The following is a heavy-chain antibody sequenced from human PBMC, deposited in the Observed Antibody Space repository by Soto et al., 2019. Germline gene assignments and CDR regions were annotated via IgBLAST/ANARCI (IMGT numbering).Heavy chain of an antibody. CDR3: AKEMPRAAASRNYYYYYMDV. J-gene: IGHJ6*03. CDR1: GFTFDDYA. CDR2: ISWNSGSI. V-gene: IGHV3-9*01. D-gene: IGHD6-13*01. Sequence: GGSLRLSCAASGFTFDDYAMHWVRQAPGKGLEWVSGISWNSGSIGYADSVKGRFTISRDNAKNSLYLQMNSLRAEDTALYYCAKEMPRAAASRNYYYYYMDVWGKGTTVTVSS.